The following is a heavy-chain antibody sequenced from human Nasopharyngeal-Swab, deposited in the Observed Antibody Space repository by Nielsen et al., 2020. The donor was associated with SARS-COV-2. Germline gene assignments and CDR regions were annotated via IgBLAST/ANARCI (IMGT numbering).Heavy chain of an antibody. CDR3: ARDGKGQQLAYYYYYYMDV. D-gene: IGHD6-13*01. CDR2: IYYSGST. CDR1: GGSISSSSYY. V-gene: IGHV4-39*07. J-gene: IGHJ6*03. Sequence: SETLSLTCTVSGGSISSSSYYWGWIRQPPGKGLEWIGSIYYSGSTYYNPSLKSRVTISVDTSTNQFSLKLSSVTAADTAVYYCARDGKGQQLAYYYYYYMDVWGKGTTVTVSS.